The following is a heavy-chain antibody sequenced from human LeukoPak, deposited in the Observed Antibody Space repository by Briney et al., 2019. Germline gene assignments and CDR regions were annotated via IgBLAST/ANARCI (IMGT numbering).Heavy chain of an antibody. CDR1: GFTFSRYG. CDR3: AKDTLRSAEGYF. D-gene: IGHD3-22*01. CDR2: VRFDTSQI. Sequence: GGSLRLSCAASGFTFSRYGMHWVRQDPGKGLEWVAFVRFDTSQIYYADSVKGRFTISRDNSKSTLYLQMDSLRAEDTAVYYCAKDTLRSAEGYFWGQGILVTVSS. V-gene: IGHV3-30*02. J-gene: IGHJ4*02.